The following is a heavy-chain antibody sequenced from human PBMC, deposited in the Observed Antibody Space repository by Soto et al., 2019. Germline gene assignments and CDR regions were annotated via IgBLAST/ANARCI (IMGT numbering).Heavy chain of an antibody. D-gene: IGHD3-10*01. Sequence: EVQLVESGGGLVKPGGSLRLYCTASGFIFRTYGMTWVRQAPGKGLEWVSSIYSSGTFIYYADSVKGRFTISRDDAKNSQFLQMNSLRAEDTAVYYCGRAIGRGIIRDWGQGTLVTVSS. CDR1: GFIFRTYG. CDR3: GRAIGRGIIRD. V-gene: IGHV3-21*01. J-gene: IGHJ4*02. CDR2: IYSSGTFI.